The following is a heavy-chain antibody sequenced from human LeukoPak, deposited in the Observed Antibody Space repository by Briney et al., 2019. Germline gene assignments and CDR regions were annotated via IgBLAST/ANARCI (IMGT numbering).Heavy chain of an antibody. CDR3: AAITIFGVEIDY. CDR2: IYYSGST. CDR1: GGSISSSSYY. V-gene: IGHV4-39*01. D-gene: IGHD3-3*01. Sequence: SETLSLTCTVSGGSISSSSYYWGWIRQPPGNGLEWIGSIYYSGSTYYNPSLKSRVTISVDTSKNQFSLKLSSVTAADTAVYYCAAITIFGVEIDYWGQGTLVTVSS. J-gene: IGHJ4*02.